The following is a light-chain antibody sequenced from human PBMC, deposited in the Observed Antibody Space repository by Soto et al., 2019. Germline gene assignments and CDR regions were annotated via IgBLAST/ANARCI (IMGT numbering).Light chain of an antibody. V-gene: IGKV2-28*01. J-gene: IGKJ4*01. Sequence: DIVMTQSPLSLPVTPGEPASISCRSSQSLLHSNGYNYLDWYLQKPGQSPQLLIYLGSNRASGVPDRFSGSGSGTDFTLKFSRVEAEDVGVYYCMVTFGGGTKVEIK. CDR2: LGS. CDR3: MVT. CDR1: QSLLHSNGYNY.